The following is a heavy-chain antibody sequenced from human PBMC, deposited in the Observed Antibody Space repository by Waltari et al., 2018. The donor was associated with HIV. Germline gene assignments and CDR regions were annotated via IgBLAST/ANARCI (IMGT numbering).Heavy chain of an antibody. Sequence: SVKVSCKASGYTFTSFDISWVRQATGHGLEWMGWMSPNSGNTGYAQKFQGRITMTRDTPTGTAYMELSSLRSEDTAVYYCARGQNWGASYWYFDLWGRGTLVTVSS. CDR3: ARGQNWGASYWYFDL. V-gene: IGHV1-8*01. CDR2: MSPNSGNT. J-gene: IGHJ2*01. D-gene: IGHD7-27*01. CDR1: GYTFTSFD.